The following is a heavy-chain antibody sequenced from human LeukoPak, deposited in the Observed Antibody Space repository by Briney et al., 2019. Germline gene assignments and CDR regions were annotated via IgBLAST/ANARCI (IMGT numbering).Heavy chain of an antibody. Sequence: PGGSLRLSCATSGFTFSSSWMHWVRQAPGKGLVWVSRINSDGSGTTYADSVKGRFIISRDNAKNTLYLQMNSLRAEDTAVYYCARDRGYHFENWGQGTLVTASS. J-gene: IGHJ4*02. V-gene: IGHV3-74*01. CDR3: ARDRGYHFEN. D-gene: IGHD5-12*01. CDR1: GFTFSSSW. CDR2: INSDGSGT.